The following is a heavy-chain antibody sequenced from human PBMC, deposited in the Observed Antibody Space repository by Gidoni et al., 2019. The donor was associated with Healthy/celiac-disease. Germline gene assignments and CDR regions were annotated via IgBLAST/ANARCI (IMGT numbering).Heavy chain of an antibody. CDR2: GSEK. V-gene: IGHV3-7*01. Sequence: GSEKYYVDSVKGRFTISRDNAKNSLYLQMNSLRAEDTAVYYCARDPEQSENNWFDPWGQGTLVTVSS. J-gene: IGHJ5*02. D-gene: IGHD6-19*01. CDR3: ARDPEQSENNWFDP.